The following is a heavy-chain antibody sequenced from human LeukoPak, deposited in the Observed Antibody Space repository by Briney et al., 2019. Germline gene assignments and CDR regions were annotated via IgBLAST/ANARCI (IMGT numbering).Heavy chain of an antibody. V-gene: IGHV1-46*01. CDR2: INPSGGSA. Sequence: GASVKVSCRTSGYTFTTYYVHWVRQAPGQGLEWMGVINPSGGSASYAQNFQGRVAMTRDTSTSTVDMELSSLISDDTAIYCCARAIERGRRFDYWGQGTLVTVSS. J-gene: IGHJ4*02. D-gene: IGHD5-24*01. CDR1: GYTFTTYY. CDR3: ARAIERGRRFDY.